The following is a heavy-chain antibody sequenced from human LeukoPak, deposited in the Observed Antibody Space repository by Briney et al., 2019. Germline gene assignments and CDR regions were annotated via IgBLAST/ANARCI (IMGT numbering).Heavy chain of an antibody. Sequence: SETLSLTCTVSGGSISSYYWSWIRQPPGKGLEWIGYIYTSGSTNYNPSLKSRVTISADTSKNQFFLNLNSTTAADTAVYYCARRRGWKQQLVYFDYWGQGTLATVSS. CDR2: IYTSGST. CDR1: GGSISSYY. CDR3: ARRRGWKQQLVYFDY. V-gene: IGHV4-4*09. D-gene: IGHD6-13*01. J-gene: IGHJ4*02.